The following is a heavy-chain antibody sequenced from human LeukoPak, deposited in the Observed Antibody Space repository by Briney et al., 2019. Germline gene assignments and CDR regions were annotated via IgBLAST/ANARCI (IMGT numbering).Heavy chain of an antibody. CDR2: IRHSGST. CDR3: ARRGSWSYYYAMDV. CDR1: GGSISSYY. D-gene: IGHD6-13*01. Sequence: PSETLSLTCTVSGGSISSYYWSWIRQPPGKGLEWLGEIRHSGSTNYNPSLKSRVTMSVDTSKNQFSLKLSSVTAADTAVYYCARRGSWSYYYAMDVWGQGTTVAVSS. V-gene: IGHV4-34*01. J-gene: IGHJ6*02.